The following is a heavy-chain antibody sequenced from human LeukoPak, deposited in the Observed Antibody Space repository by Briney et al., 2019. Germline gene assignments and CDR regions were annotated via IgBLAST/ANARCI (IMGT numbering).Heavy chain of an antibody. Sequence: GGSLRLSCAASGFTFSDYYMSWIRQAPGKGLEWVSYISSSGSTIYYADSVKGRFTISRDNAKNSLYLQMNSLRAEDTAVYYCAGMQYSTSWAAFDYWGQGTLVTVSS. J-gene: IGHJ4*02. D-gene: IGHD5-18*01. CDR2: ISSSGSTI. V-gene: IGHV3-11*04. CDR3: AGMQYSTSWAAFDY. CDR1: GFTFSDYY.